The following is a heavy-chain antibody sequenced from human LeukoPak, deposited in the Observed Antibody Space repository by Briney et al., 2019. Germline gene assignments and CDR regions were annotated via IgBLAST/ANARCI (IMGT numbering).Heavy chain of an antibody. Sequence: PGGSLRLSCAASGLTFNTYWISWVRQAPGKGLEWLATISQDGGEKNYVDSVKGRFTISRDNAKNSLYLQMNSLRAEDTAVYYCARDIMIYWGQGTLVTVSS. CDR1: GLTFNTYW. V-gene: IGHV3-7*01. CDR2: ISQDGGEK. J-gene: IGHJ4*02. D-gene: IGHD3-16*01. CDR3: ARDIMIY.